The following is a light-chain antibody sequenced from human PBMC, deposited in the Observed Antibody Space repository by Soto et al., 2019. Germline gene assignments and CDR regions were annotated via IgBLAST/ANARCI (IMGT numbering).Light chain of an antibody. V-gene: IGKV3-20*01. CDR1: QSLTNNY. CDR3: QQYCNSPT. CDR2: GAS. Sequence: EIVVSQSPGTLSLTPGERATLSCRASQSLTNNYFAWYQQKPGRAPRLLIDGASRRATGIPDSFSGSGSGTDFTLSIIRLEHEDFAEYRCQQYCNSPTFGEGTKVDIK. J-gene: IGKJ4*02.